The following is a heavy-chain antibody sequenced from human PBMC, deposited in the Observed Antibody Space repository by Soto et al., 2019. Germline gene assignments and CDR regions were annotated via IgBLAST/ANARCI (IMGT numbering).Heavy chain of an antibody. CDR2: ISSSSSYI. J-gene: IGHJ6*02. Sequence: EVQLVESGGGLVKPGGSLRLSCAASGFTFSSYSMNWVRQAPGKGLEWVSSISSSSSYIYYADSVKGRFTISRDNAKNSLNLQMNSVRAEDTAVYYCARVGGDNYDFWSGYYLGDYYYYYGMDVWGQGTTVTVSS. D-gene: IGHD3-3*01. V-gene: IGHV3-21*01. CDR1: GFTFSSYS. CDR3: ARVGGDNYDFWSGYYLGDYYYYYGMDV.